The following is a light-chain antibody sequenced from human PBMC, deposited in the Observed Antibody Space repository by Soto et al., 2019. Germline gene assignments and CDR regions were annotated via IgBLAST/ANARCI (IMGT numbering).Light chain of an antibody. J-gene: IGKJ2*01. V-gene: IGKV3-15*01. Sequence: EIVMTQSPATLSVSPGEGATLSCRASQSVGSSLAWYQQKPGQAPRLLIYGAFTRVAGVPARFSGSGSGTEFTHTISSLQSDDFAVYYCQQYINWPVYTFGPGTKLEIK. CDR1: QSVGSS. CDR3: QQYINWPVYT. CDR2: GAF.